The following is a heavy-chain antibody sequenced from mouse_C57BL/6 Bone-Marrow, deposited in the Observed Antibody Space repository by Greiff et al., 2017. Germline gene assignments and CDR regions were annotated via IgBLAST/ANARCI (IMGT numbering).Heavy chain of an antibody. V-gene: IGHV1-15*01. J-gene: IGHJ2*01. CDR3: TSFNYYGSSFDY. CDR1: GYTFTDYE. Sequence: VQLQQSGAELVRPGASVTLSCKASGYTFTDYEMHWVKQTPVHGLEWIGAIDPETGGTAYNQKFKGKAILTADKSSSTAYMELRSLTSEDSAVYYCTSFNYYGSSFDYWGQGTTLTVSS. D-gene: IGHD1-1*01. CDR2: IDPETGGT.